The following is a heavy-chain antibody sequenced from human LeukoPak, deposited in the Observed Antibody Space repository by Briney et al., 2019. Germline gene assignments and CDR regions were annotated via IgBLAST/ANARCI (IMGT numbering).Heavy chain of an antibody. CDR2: IYSGGST. V-gene: IGHV3-53*04. D-gene: IGHD3-10*01. CDR3: ARVIGGGNYGSGSYYLDY. CDR1: GFTVSSNY. Sequence: GGSLRLSCAASGFTVSSNYMSWVRQAPGKGLEWVSVIYSGGSTYYADSVKGRFTISRHNSKNTLYLKMNSLRAEDTAVYYCARVIGGGNYGSGSYYLDYWGQGTLVTVSS. J-gene: IGHJ4*02.